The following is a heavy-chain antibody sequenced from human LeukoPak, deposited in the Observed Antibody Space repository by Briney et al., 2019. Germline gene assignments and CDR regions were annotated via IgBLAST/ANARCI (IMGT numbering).Heavy chain of an antibody. CDR1: GYPFINYW. Sequence: GESLKISCQFSGYPFINYWIAWVRQMPGKGLEWMGIIYPGDSDTRYTPSFHGQVIISADKSISSAYLQWNSLKASDTAMYYCASGGYGTFDSWGQGTLVTVSS. J-gene: IGHJ4*02. CDR2: IYPGDSDT. CDR3: ASGGYGTFDS. D-gene: IGHD5-12*01. V-gene: IGHV5-51*01.